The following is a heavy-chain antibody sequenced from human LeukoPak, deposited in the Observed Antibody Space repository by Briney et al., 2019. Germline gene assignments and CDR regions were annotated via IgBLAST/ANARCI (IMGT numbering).Heavy chain of an antibody. CDR2: ISSSSSYI. D-gene: IGHD4-17*01. J-gene: IGHJ4*02. CDR3: ARGGVTTVTNGIDY. Sequence: GGSLRLSCAASGFTFSSYSMNWVRQAPGKGLEWVSSISSSSSYIYYADSVKGRFTISRDNAKNSLYLQMNSLRAEDTAVYYCARGGVTTVTNGIDYWGQGTLVTVSS. V-gene: IGHV3-21*01. CDR1: GFTFSSYS.